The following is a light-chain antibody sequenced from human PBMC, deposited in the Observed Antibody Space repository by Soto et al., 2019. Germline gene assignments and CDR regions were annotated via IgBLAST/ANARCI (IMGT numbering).Light chain of an antibody. CDR1: SSNIGAGYD. CDR3: QSYDSSLSGSV. CDR2: GNS. J-gene: IGLJ7*01. V-gene: IGLV1-40*01. Sequence: QSVLTQPPSVSGAPGQRVTISCTGSSSNIGAGYDVHWYQQLPGTAPKLLIYGNSNRPSGVPDRFSGSKSGTSASLAITGLQAEDEAYYYCQSYDSSLSGSVFGGGTQLPVL.